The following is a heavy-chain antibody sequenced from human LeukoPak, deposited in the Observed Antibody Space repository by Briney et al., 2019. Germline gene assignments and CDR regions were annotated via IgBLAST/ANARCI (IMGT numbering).Heavy chain of an antibody. Sequence: SETLSLTCTVSGGSISSSSYYWGWIRQPPGKGLEWIGEINHSGSTNYNPSLKSRVTISVDTSKNQFSLKLSSVTAADTAVYYCARQGYYYYGMDVWGQGTTVTVSS. CDR2: INHSGST. CDR1: GGSISSSSYY. V-gene: IGHV4-39*01. J-gene: IGHJ6*02. CDR3: ARQGYYYYGMDV.